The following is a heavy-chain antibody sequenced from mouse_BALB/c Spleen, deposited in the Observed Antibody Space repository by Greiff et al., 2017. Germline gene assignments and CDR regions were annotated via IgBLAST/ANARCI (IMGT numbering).Heavy chain of an antibody. D-gene: IGHD2-14*01. J-gene: IGHJ4*01. Sequence: QVQLKQSGAELVKPGASVKLSCKASGYTFTSYWMHWVKQRPGQGLEWIGEIDPSDSYTNYNQKFKGKATLTVDKSSSTAYMQLSSLTSEDSAVYYCARHYRYAMDYWGQGTSVTVSS. V-gene: IGHV1-69*02. CDR1: GYTFTSYW. CDR2: IDPSDSYT. CDR3: ARHYRYAMDY.